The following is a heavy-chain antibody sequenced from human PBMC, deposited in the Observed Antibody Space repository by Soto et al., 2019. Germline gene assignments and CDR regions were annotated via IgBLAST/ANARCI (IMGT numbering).Heavy chain of an antibody. D-gene: IGHD3-16*01. CDR3: ARDWGSFSMDV. Sequence: PGGSLRLSCAASGFTFSSYSINWVRQAPGKGLEWVSSISSSSSYIYYADSVKGRLTISRDNAKNSVYLQMNSLRVEDTAVYYCARDWGSFSMDVWGQGTTVTVSS. V-gene: IGHV3-21*01. J-gene: IGHJ6*02. CDR2: ISSSSSYI. CDR1: GFTFSSYS.